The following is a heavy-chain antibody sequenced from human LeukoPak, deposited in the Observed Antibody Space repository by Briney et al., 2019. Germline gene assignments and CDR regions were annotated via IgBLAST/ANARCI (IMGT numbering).Heavy chain of an antibody. V-gene: IGHV3-30*04. CDR1: GFTFSSYA. J-gene: IGHJ4*02. Sequence: PGGSLRLSCAASGFTFSSYAMHWVRQAPGKGLEGVAVISYDGSNKYYADSVKGRFTISRDNSKNTLYLQMNSLRAEDTAVYYCARDGGTRLKYSFGYGDFWGQGTLVTVSS. D-gene: IGHD3-22*01. CDR2: ISYDGSNK. CDR3: ARDGGTRLKYSFGYGDF.